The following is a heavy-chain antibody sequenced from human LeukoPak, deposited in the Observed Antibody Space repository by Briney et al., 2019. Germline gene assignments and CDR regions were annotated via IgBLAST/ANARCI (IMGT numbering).Heavy chain of an antibody. V-gene: IGHV1-2*02. CDR3: ARLPRTTAKYYFDY. CDR1: GYTFTGYY. J-gene: IGHJ4*02. Sequence: ASVKVSCKASGYTFTGYYMHWVRQAPGQGLEWMGWINPNSGGTNYAQKFQGRVTMTRDTSISTAYMELSRLRSDDTAVYYCARLPRTTAKYYFDYWGQGTLVTVSS. D-gene: IGHD4-17*01. CDR2: INPNSGGT.